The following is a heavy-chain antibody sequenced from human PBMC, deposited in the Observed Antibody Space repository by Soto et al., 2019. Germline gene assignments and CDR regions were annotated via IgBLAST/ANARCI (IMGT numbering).Heavy chain of an antibody. V-gene: IGHV3-30-3*01. CDR1: GFTFSKYA. Sequence: GGSLRLSCSVSGFTFSKYAMHWVRQAPGKGLEWVAVISYDGSNKYYADSVKGRFTISRDNSKNTLYLQMNSLRAEDTAVYYCASASGNPRGDGDYWGQGTLVTVSS. J-gene: IGHJ4*02. D-gene: IGHD1-26*01. CDR2: ISYDGSNK. CDR3: ASASGNPRGDGDY.